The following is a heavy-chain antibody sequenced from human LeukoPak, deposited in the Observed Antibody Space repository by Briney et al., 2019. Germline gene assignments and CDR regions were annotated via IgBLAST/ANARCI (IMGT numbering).Heavy chain of an antibody. CDR1: GDSISSSRYY. V-gene: IGHV4-39*01. J-gene: IGHJ4*02. D-gene: IGHD3-16*01. CDR2: IYYSGDT. Sequence: SETLSLTCTVSGDSISSSRYYWGWIRQPPGMGLEWIGNIYYSGDTNYNPSLKSRVTISVDTSKNQCSLNLRSVTAADTAVYYCARHPYVGWNVDFWGQGTLVTVSS. CDR3: ARHPYVGWNVDF.